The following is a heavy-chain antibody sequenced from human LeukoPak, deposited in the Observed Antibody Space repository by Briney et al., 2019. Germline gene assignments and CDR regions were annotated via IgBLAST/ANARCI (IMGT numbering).Heavy chain of an antibody. D-gene: IGHD3-16*01. V-gene: IGHV3-53*01. Sequence: GGSLRLSCAASGFSVSATHMSWVPQAPGKGLEGVSAMYTGGTTYYADSVKGRFTIYRDNSKNTLYLQMNSLRAEDTAVYYCAKDEATSGGGLASWGQGTLVSVSS. CDR1: GFSVSATH. CDR2: MYTGGTT. CDR3: AKDEATSGGGLAS. J-gene: IGHJ4*02.